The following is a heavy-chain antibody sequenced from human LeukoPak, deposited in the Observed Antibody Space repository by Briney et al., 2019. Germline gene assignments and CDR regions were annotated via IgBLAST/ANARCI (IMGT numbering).Heavy chain of an antibody. CDR2: IYPGESDT. Sequence: GASLKISCKGSGSTFSSYWIGWGRQMRGKGLEWMGIIYPGESDTRYSPSLEGQVTISVDTSIGPAYLQWSSLKASDTAIYYCARQNDFRLDYWGQGTLVTVSS. V-gene: IGHV5-51*01. J-gene: IGHJ4*02. CDR1: GSTFSSYW. CDR3: ARQNDFRLDY. D-gene: IGHD3-3*01.